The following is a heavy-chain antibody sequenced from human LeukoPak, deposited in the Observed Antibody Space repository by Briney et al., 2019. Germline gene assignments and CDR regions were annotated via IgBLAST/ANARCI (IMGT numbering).Heavy chain of an antibody. D-gene: IGHD1-26*01. Sequence: PSETLSLTCSVSGVSISDYHWIWIRKPPAKGLEWMGYFSYSGSTRYNPSLKSRVTMSVDTSKNQFSLRLISVAAADTAVYYCARGGIQLPDYWGQGTLVTVSS. V-gene: IGHV4-59*01. CDR1: GVSISDYH. J-gene: IGHJ4*02. CDR3: ARGGIQLPDY. CDR2: FSYSGST.